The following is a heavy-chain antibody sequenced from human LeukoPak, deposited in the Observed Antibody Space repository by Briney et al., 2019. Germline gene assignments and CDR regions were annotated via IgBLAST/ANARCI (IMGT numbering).Heavy chain of an antibody. J-gene: IGHJ6*03. CDR3: AKTRAYSYGYSDYYYYMDV. V-gene: IGHV3-30*02. CDR2: IRYDGSNK. D-gene: IGHD5-18*01. Sequence: GGSLRLSCAASGFTFSSYGMHWVRQAPGKGLEWVAFIRYDGSNKYYADSVKGRFTISRDNSKNTLYLQMNSLRAEDTAVYYCAKTRAYSYGYSDYYYYMDVWGKGTTVTVSS. CDR1: GFTFSSYG.